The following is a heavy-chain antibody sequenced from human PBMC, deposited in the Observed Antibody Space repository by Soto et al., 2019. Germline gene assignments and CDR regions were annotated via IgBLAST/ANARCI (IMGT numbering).Heavy chain of an antibody. V-gene: IGHV3-11*01. CDR1: GFTFSDYY. J-gene: IGHJ4*02. D-gene: IGHD3-22*01. Sequence: GGSLRLSCAASGFTFSDYYMSWIRQAPGKGLEWVSYISSSGITIYYADSVKGRFTISRDNAKNSLYLQMNSLRAEDTAVYYCARTPPYYYDASDYWGQGTLVTVSS. CDR3: ARTPPYYYDASDY. CDR2: ISSSGITI.